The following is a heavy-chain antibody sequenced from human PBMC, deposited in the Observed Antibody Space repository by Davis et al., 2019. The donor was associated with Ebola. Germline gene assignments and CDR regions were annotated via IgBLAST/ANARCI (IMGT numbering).Heavy chain of an antibody. Sequence: PGGSLRLSCTVSGGSVRSSSHYWGWTRQTPERGLEWIGSIDYSGHTYYNPSHRSRLRVSVDTSRDQFFLRLTSVTDADTAVYYCVGSTIHSDTRGSNPPHFDYWGQGTPVTVSS. V-gene: IGHV4-39*01. CDR1: GGSVRSSSHY. CDR3: VGSTIHSDTRGSNPPHFDY. J-gene: IGHJ4*02. CDR2: IDYSGHT. D-gene: IGHD3-22*01.